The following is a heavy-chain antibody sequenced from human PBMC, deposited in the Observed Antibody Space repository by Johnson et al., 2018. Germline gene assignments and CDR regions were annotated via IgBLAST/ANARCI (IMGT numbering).Heavy chain of an antibody. CDR1: GFTFDDYA. J-gene: IGHJ3*02. CDR2: ISWNSATI. CDR3: AKDIGSYYDSSGYAFDM. V-gene: IGHV3-9*01. D-gene: IGHD3-22*01. Sequence: VQLVQSGGGLVQPGRSLRLSCAASGFTFDDYAMYWVRQAPGKGPEWVSGISWNSATIGSADSVKGRFTIARDNAKNSLYLQMNSLRTEDTALYYCAKDIGSYYDSSGYAFDMWGQGTMVTVSS.